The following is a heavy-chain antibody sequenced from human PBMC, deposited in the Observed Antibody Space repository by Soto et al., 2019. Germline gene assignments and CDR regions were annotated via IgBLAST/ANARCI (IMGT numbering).Heavy chain of an antibody. V-gene: IGHV1-8*01. CDR1: GYTFTSYG. D-gene: IGHD4-4*01. CDR2: MNPNSGRT. J-gene: IGHJ6*02. Sequence: ASVKVSCKASGYTFTSYGINWVRQAPGQGLEWMGWMNPNSGRTAYAQKFQGRVTITADKSTSTAYMELSSLRSEDTAVYYCARGYSNYVRGRAYGMDVWGQGTTVTVSS. CDR3: ARGYSNYVRGRAYGMDV.